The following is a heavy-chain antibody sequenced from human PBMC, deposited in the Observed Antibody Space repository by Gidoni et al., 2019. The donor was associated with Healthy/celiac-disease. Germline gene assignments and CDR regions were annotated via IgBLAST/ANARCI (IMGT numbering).Heavy chain of an antibody. J-gene: IGHJ4*02. Sequence: QVTLRESGPALVKPTQTLTLTCTFSGFSLSTSGMCVSWIRQPPGKALEWLARIDWDDDKYYSTSLKTRLTISKDTSKNQVVLTMTNMDPVDTATYYCARISVRELHFDYWGQGTLVTVSS. CDR2: IDWDDDK. V-gene: IGHV2-70*15. CDR1: GFSLSTSGMC. CDR3: ARISVRELHFDY. D-gene: IGHD1-26*01.